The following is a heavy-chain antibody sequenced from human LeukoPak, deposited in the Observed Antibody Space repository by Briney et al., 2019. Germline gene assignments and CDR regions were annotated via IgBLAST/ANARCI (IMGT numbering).Heavy chain of an antibody. Sequence: SQTLSLTCTVSGGSISSGGYYWSWIRQHPGKGLEWIGYIYYSGSTYYNPSLKSRVTISVDTSKNQFSLKLSSVTAADTAVYYCAGVGYDSSGYSIDYWGQGTLVTVSS. V-gene: IGHV4-31*03. CDR2: IYYSGST. CDR1: GGSISSGGYY. J-gene: IGHJ4*02. CDR3: AGVGYDSSGYSIDY. D-gene: IGHD3-22*01.